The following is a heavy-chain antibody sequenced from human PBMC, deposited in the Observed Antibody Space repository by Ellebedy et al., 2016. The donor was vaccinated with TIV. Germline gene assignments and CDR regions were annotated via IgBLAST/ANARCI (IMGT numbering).Heavy chain of an antibody. CDR1: GGSISSYY. Sequence: MPSETLSLTCTVSGGSISSYYWSWIRQPPGKGLEWIGYIYYSGSTNYNPSLKSRVTISIDTSKNQFSLKLSSVTAADTAVYYCARLRGATPNWYYYYYGMDVWGQGTTVTVSS. J-gene: IGHJ6*02. CDR2: IYYSGST. V-gene: IGHV4-59*12. CDR3: ARLRGATPNWYYYYYGMDV. D-gene: IGHD1-26*01.